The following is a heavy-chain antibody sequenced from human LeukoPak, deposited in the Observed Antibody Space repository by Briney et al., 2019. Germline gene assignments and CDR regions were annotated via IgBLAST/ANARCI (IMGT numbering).Heavy chain of an antibody. D-gene: IGHD3-16*02. V-gene: IGHV5-10-1*01. CDR1: GYSFTSYW. Sequence: GESLKISCKGSGYSFTSYWISWVRQMPGKGLEWMGRIDPSDSYTSYSPSFQGHVTISADKSISTAYLQWSSLKASDTAVYYCATLGDYVWGSCRLEWGQGTLVTVSS. CDR2: IDPSDSYT. CDR3: ATLGDYVWGSCRLE. J-gene: IGHJ4*02.